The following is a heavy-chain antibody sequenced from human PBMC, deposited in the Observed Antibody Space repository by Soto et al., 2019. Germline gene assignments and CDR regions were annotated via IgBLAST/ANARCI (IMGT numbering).Heavy chain of an antibody. CDR1: GGACIGYT. CDR2: INHSGST. Sequence: SRTCSVCGGACIGYTWAIIRHPPGHGMERIGEINHSGSTNYTPSLKSRVTISVDTSKNPFSLTLSSVTAADTAVYYCARRLPYTAMDFDPRGQRTPVTLSS. D-gene: IGHD5-18*01. CDR3: ARRLPYTAMDFDP. J-gene: IGHJ5*02. V-gene: IGHV4-34*01.